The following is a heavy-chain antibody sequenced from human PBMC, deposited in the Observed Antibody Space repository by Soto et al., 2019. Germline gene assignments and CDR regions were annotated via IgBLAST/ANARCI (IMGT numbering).Heavy chain of an antibody. J-gene: IGHJ4*02. D-gene: IGHD3-22*01. Sequence: PGGSLRLSCAASGFTFSSYWMSWVRQAPGKGLERVANIKQDGSEKYYVDSVKGRFTISRDNAKNSLYLQMNSLRDEDTAVYYCARVGTMIEVPRAFDYWGQGTLVTVSS. CDR3: ARVGTMIEVPRAFDY. CDR2: IKQDGSEK. CDR1: GFTFSSYW. V-gene: IGHV3-7*04.